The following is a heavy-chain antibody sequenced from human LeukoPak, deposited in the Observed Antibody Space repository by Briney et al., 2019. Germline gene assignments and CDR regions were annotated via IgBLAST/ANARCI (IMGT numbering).Heavy chain of an antibody. Sequence: ASVKVSCKASGYTFTSYDINWVRQATGQGLEWMGIINPSGGSTSYAQKFQGRVTMTRDTSTSTVYMELSSLRSEDTAVYYCARDLEEGYDSSGYYPDYWGQGTLVTVSS. D-gene: IGHD3-22*01. V-gene: IGHV1-46*01. CDR2: INPSGGST. CDR1: GYTFTSYD. J-gene: IGHJ4*02. CDR3: ARDLEEGYDSSGYYPDY.